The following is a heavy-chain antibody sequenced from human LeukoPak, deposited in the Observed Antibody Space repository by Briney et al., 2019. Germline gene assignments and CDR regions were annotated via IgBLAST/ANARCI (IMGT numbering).Heavy chain of an antibody. CDR2: ISSSSYI. CDR3: ARDPYPTENYYDSSGYYDY. V-gene: IGHV3-21*01. D-gene: IGHD3-22*01. J-gene: IGHJ4*02. Sequence: GGSLRLSCAASGFTFSSYSMNWVRQAPGKGLEWVSSISSSSYIYYADSVKGRFTISRDNAKNSLYLQMNSLRAEDTAAYYCARDPYPTENYYDSSGYYDYWGQGTLVTVSS. CDR1: GFTFSSYS.